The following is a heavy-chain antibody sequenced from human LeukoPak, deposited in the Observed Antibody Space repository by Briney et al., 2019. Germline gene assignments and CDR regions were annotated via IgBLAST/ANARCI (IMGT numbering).Heavy chain of an antibody. CDR2: IYPGDSDT. Sequence: GESLKISCQASGYIFGTHRIGWVRQIPGKGLEWMGIIYPGDSDTTYSPSFQGQVTISADKSINTASLQWSSLKASDTAIYYCARQTGYYGRYYFDYWGQGTLVTVSS. J-gene: IGHJ4*02. CDR1: GYIFGTHR. CDR3: ARQTGYYGRYYFDY. D-gene: IGHD3-9*01. V-gene: IGHV5-51*01.